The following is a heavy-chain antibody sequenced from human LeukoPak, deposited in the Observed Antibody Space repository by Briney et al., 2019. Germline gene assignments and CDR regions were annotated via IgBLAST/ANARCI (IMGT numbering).Heavy chain of an antibody. D-gene: IGHD2-15*01. Sequence: GGSLRLSCAASGFTFSDYYMSRIRQAPGKGLEWVSYISSSGSTIYYADSVKGRFTISRDNAKNSLYLQMNSLRAEDTAVYYCARDFCSGGSCYWIYYYYYMDVWGKGTTVTI. V-gene: IGHV3-11*04. J-gene: IGHJ6*03. CDR3: ARDFCSGGSCYWIYYYYYMDV. CDR1: GFTFSDYY. CDR2: ISSSGSTI.